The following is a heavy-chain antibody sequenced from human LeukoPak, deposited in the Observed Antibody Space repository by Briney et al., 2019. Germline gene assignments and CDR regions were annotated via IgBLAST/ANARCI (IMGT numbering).Heavy chain of an antibody. V-gene: IGHV3-23*01. Sequence: PGGSLRLSCAASGFTFSSYAMSWVRQAPGKGLEWVSAISGSGGSTYYADSVKGRFTISRDNAKNSLYLQMNSLRAEDTAVYYCVRSNLPISGYYYYWGQGTLVTVSS. CDR2: ISGSGGST. CDR1: GFTFSSYA. J-gene: IGHJ4*02. CDR3: VRSNLPISGYYYY. D-gene: IGHD3-22*01.